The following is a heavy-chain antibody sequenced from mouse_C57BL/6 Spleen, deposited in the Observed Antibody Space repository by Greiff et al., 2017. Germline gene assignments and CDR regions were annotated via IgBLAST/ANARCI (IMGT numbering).Heavy chain of an antibody. Sequence: VQLKQSGPELVKPGASVKIPCKASGYTFTDYNMDWVKQSHGKSLEWIGDINPNNGGTIYNQKFKGKATLTVDKSSSTAYMELRSLTSEDTAVYYCARGSRLRRDYYAMDYWGQGTSVTVSS. V-gene: IGHV1-18*01. CDR2: INPNNGGT. D-gene: IGHD2-4*01. CDR3: ARGSRLRRDYYAMDY. J-gene: IGHJ4*01. CDR1: GYTFTDYN.